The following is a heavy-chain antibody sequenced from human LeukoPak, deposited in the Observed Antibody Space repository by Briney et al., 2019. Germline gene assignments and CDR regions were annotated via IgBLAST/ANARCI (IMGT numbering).Heavy chain of an antibody. Sequence: SVKVSCKASGGTFSSYAISWVRQAPGQGLEWMGGIIPIFGTANYAQKFQGRVTITADESTSTAYMELSSLRSEDTAVYYCARDRYEMATIRDYYYYGMDVWGQGTTVTVSS. CDR3: ARDRYEMATIRDYYYYGMDV. CDR2: IIPIFGTA. D-gene: IGHD5-24*01. CDR1: GGTFSSYA. V-gene: IGHV1-69*01. J-gene: IGHJ6*02.